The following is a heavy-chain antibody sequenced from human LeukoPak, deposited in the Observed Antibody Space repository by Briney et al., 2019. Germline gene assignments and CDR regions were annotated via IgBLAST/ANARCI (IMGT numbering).Heavy chain of an antibody. V-gene: IGHV3-48*03. CDR2: ISNSGSTI. CDR1: GFTFSSYE. J-gene: IGHJ5*02. D-gene: IGHD5-24*01. CDR3: ARRDGYNYRWFDP. Sequence: GGSLRLSCAASGFTFSSYEMNWVRQAPGKGLEWVSYISNSGSTIYYADSVQGRFTISRDNAKNSLYLEMSSLRVEDTAVYYCARRDGYNYRWFDPWGQGTLVTVSS.